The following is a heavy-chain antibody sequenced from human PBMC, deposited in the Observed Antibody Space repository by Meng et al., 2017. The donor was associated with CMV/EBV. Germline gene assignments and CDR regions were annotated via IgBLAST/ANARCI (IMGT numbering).Heavy chain of an antibody. J-gene: IGHJ6*02. V-gene: IGHV3-74*01. CDR2: INSDGSST. Sequence: GESLKISCAAPGFTFSSYWMHWVRQAPGKGLVWVSRINSDGSSTSYADSVKGRFTISRDNAKNTLYLQMNSLRAEDTAVYYCARGTYDFWSGYKYYGMDVWGQGTTVTVSS. CDR3: ARGTYDFWSGYKYYGMDV. CDR1: GFTFSSYW. D-gene: IGHD3-3*01.